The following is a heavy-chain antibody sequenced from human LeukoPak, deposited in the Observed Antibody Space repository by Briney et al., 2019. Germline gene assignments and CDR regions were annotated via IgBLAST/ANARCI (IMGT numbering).Heavy chain of an antibody. CDR1: GFTFDDYA. D-gene: IGHD6-6*01. CDR3: AKDIQARPTGFDY. CDR2: ISWNSGSI. Sequence: GGSLRLSCAASGFTFDDYAMHWVRQAPGKGLEWVSGISWNSGSIGYADSVKGRFTISRDNAKNSLYLQMNSLRAEEMVLYYCAKDIQARPTGFDYWGQGTLVTVSS. V-gene: IGHV3-9*03. J-gene: IGHJ4*02.